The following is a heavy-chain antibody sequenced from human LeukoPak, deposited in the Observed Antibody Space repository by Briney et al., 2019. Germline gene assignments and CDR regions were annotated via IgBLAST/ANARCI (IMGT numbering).Heavy chain of an antibody. J-gene: IGHJ6*02. Sequence: ASVKVSCKASGYTFTSYGISWVRQAPGQGLEWMGIINPSGGSTSYAQKFQGRVTMTWDTSTSTVYMELSSLRSEDTAVYYCARGGYYGSGSYLDYYYGMDVWGQGTTVTVSS. CDR1: GYTFTSYG. D-gene: IGHD3-10*01. CDR2: INPSGGST. V-gene: IGHV1-46*01. CDR3: ARGGYYGSGSYLDYYYGMDV.